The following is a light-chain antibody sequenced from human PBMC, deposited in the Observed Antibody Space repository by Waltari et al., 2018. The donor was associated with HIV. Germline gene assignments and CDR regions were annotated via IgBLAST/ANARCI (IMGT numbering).Light chain of an antibody. CDR3: GTWDSSLTTVV. J-gene: IGLJ2*01. CDR1: SSNIGKTY. V-gene: IGLV1-51*02. CDR2: ENK. Sequence: QSVLTQPPSVSAAPGQKVTISCSGSSSNIGKTYVSWYQQLPGTAPRLLIYENKNRPSGIPDRFSASKSGTSATLGITGLQTGDEADYFCGTWDSSLTTVVFGGGTKLTVL.